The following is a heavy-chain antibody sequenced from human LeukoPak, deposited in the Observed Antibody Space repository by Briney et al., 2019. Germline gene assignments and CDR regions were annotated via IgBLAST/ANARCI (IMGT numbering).Heavy chain of an antibody. D-gene: IGHD6-19*01. Sequence: GGSLRLSCAASGFTVSSIYMSWVRQAPGKGLEWVSVIYSGGSTYYADSVKGRFTISRDNSKNTLYLQMNSLRAEDTAVYFCARPSVAGSSYFDYWGQGTLVTVSS. CDR2: IYSGGST. CDR1: GFTVSSIY. CDR3: ARPSVAGSSYFDY. V-gene: IGHV3-53*01. J-gene: IGHJ4*02.